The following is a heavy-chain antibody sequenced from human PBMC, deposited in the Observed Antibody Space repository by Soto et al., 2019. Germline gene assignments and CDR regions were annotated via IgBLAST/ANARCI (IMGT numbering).Heavy chain of an antibody. CDR3: ARDRVGTDDILTGFFFGSGMDV. Sequence: GASVKVSCKASGGTFSSYAITWVRQAPGQGLEWMGWISADNGNTNYAQKLQGRVTMTTDTSTSTAYMELRSLRSDDTAVYYCARDRVGTDDILTGFFFGSGMDVWGQGTTVTVSS. CDR1: GGTFSSYA. D-gene: IGHD3-9*01. CDR2: ISADNGNT. J-gene: IGHJ6*02. V-gene: IGHV1-18*01.